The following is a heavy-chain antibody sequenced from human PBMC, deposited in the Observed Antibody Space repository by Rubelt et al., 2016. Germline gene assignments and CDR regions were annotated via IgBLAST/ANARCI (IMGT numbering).Heavy chain of an antibody. Sequence: QVQLQESGPGLVKPSETLSLTCTVSGGSISSYYWSWIRQPPGKGLEWIGYIYYSGSTNYNPSLKSRVTISVDTSKNQFSLKLSSVTAADTAVYYCARCRPSVGYYYGMDVWGQGTTVTVSS. D-gene: IGHD4-23*01. CDR2: IYYSGST. J-gene: IGHJ6*02. CDR1: GGSISSYY. V-gene: IGHV4-59*08. CDR3: ARCRPSVGYYYGMDV.